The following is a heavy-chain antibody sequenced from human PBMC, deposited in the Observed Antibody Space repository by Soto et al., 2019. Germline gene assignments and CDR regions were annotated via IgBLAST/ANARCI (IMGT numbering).Heavy chain of an antibody. V-gene: IGHV3-23*01. J-gene: IGHJ4*02. D-gene: IGHD3-22*01. CDR3: AKIQRDGYYYFDY. CDR1: GFTFSSYA. Sequence: EVQLLESGGGLVQPGGSLRLSCAASGFTFSSYAMSWVRQAPGKGLEWVSAISGSGGSTYYADSVKGRFTISRDNXKNTLYLQMNSLRAEDTAVYYCAKIQRDGYYYFDYWGQGTLVTVSS. CDR2: ISGSGGST.